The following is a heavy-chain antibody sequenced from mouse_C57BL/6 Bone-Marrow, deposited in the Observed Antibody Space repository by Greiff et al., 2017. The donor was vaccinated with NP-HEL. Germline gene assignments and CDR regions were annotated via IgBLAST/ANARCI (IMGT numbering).Heavy chain of an antibody. Sequence: QVQLQQPGAELVRPGTSVKLSCKASGYTFTSYWMHWVKQRPGQGLEWIGVIDPSDSYTNYNQKFKGKATLTVDTSSSTAYMQLSSLTSEDSAVYYCARSRAGAMDYWGQGTSVTVSS. CDR3: ARSRAGAMDY. D-gene: IGHD3-3*01. V-gene: IGHV1-59*01. CDR1: GYTFTSYW. CDR2: IDPSDSYT. J-gene: IGHJ4*01.